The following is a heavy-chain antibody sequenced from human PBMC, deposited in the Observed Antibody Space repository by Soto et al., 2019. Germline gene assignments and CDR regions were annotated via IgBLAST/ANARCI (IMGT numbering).Heavy chain of an antibody. CDR2: IIPIFGTA. CDR3: ARERGRFTMIFDY. V-gene: IGHV1-69*13. Sequence: SVKVSCKASGGTFSSYAISWVRQAPGQGLEWMGGIIPIFGTANYAQKFQGRVTITADESTSTAYMELSSLRSEDTAVYYCARERGRFTMIFDYWGQGTLVTVYS. J-gene: IGHJ4*02. D-gene: IGHD3-22*01. CDR1: GGTFSSYA.